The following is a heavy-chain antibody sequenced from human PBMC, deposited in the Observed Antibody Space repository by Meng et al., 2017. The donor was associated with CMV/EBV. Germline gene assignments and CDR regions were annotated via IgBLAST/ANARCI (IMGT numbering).Heavy chain of an antibody. CDR3: ASTRVVVPAAIFSLRGRRGWFDP. J-gene: IGHJ5*02. V-gene: IGHV1-69*10. CDR2: IIPILGIA. D-gene: IGHD2-2*01. CDR1: GGTFSSYA. Sequence: SVKFSCKASGGTFSSYAISWVRQAPGQGLEWMGGIIPILGIANYAQKFQGRVTITADKSTSTAYMELSSLRSEDTAVYYCASTRVVVPAAIFSLRGRRGWFDPGGQG.